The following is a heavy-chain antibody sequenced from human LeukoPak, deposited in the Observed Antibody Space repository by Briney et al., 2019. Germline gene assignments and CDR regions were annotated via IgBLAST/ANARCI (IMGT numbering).Heavy chain of an antibody. J-gene: IGHJ6*03. CDR2: ISSSSSYI. CDR3: AREEEGYYYYYMDV. CDR1: GFTFSSYS. V-gene: IGHV3-21*01. Sequence: SGGSLRLSCAASGFTFSSYSMNWVRQAPGKGLEWVSSISSSSSYIYYADSVKGRFTISRDNAKNSLYLQMNSQRAEDTAVYYCAREEEGYYYYYMDVWGKGTTVTVSS.